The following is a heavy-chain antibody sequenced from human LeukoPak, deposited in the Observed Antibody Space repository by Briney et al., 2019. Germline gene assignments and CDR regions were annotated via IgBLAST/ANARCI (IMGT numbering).Heavy chain of an antibody. V-gene: IGHV3-23*01. CDR2: ISGGGGTT. J-gene: IGHJ6*02. D-gene: IGHD1-14*01. Sequence: GGSLRLSCAASGFTFSSSAMNWVRQAPGKGLEWVSVISGGGGTTYYADSVKGRFTISRGSSKNTLYLQMNSLRAEDTAVYYCAKVSGGGLYYDGMDVWGQGTTVTVSS. CDR1: GFTFSSSA. CDR3: AKVSGGGLYYDGMDV.